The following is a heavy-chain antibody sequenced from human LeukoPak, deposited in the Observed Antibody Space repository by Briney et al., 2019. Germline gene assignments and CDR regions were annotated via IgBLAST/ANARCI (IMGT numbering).Heavy chain of an antibody. CDR3: ARALITISAFGY. D-gene: IGHD3-9*01. CDR1: GFTFDDYA. V-gene: IGHV3-9*01. Sequence: HPGRSLRLSCAASGFTFDDYAMHWVRQAPGKGLEWVSGISWSSGSIGYADSVKGRFTISRDNAKNSLYLQMNSLRAEDTAVYYCARALITISAFGYWGQGTLVTVSS. J-gene: IGHJ4*02. CDR2: ISWSSGSI.